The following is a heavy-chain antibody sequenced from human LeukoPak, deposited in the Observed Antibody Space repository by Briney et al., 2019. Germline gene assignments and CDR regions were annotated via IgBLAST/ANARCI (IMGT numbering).Heavy chain of an antibody. D-gene: IGHD6-6*01. CDR3: ARDLAYSSSGYYFDY. CDR1: GGTFSSYA. V-gene: IGHV1-69*05. J-gene: IGHJ4*02. Sequence: GSSVKVSCKASGGTFSSYAISWVRQAPGQGLERMGGIIPIFGTANYAQKFQGRVTITTDESTSTAYMELSSLRSEDTAVYYCARDLAYSSSGYYFDYWGQGTLVTVSS. CDR2: IIPIFGTA.